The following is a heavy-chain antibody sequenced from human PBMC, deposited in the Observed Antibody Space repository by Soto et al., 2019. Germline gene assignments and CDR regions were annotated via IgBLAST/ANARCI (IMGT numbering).Heavy chain of an antibody. CDR3: AKAVNYYGSGSYGYYYYGMDV. D-gene: IGHD3-10*01. J-gene: IGHJ6*02. CDR2: ISGSGGST. Sequence: GGSLRLSCAASGFTFSSYAMSWVRQAPGKGLEWVSAISGSGGSTYYADSVKGRFTISRDNSKNKLYLQMNSLRAEDTAVYYCAKAVNYYGSGSYGYYYYGMDVWGQGTTVTVSS. V-gene: IGHV3-23*01. CDR1: GFTFSSYA.